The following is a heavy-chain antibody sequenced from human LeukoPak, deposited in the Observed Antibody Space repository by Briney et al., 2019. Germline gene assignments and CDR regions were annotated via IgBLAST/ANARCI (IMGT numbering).Heavy chain of an antibody. Sequence: SETLSLTCTVSGGSISSGDYYWTWIRQPPGKGLEWIGYIYYSGSTYYNPSLKSRLTISIDTSKNQFSLKLSSVTAADTAVYYCARGSVNYCSSTSCSGAFDIWGQGTMVTVSS. CDR2: IYYSGST. CDR1: GGSISSGDYY. D-gene: IGHD2-2*01. J-gene: IGHJ3*02. CDR3: ARGSVNYCSSTSCSGAFDI. V-gene: IGHV4-30-4*01.